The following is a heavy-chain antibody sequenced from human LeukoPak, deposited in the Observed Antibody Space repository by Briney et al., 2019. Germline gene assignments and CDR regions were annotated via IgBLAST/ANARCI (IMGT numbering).Heavy chain of an antibody. CDR1: GFTFSSYG. CDR2: ISSSSSYI. D-gene: IGHD3-22*01. Sequence: GGSLRLSCAASGFTFSSYGMSWVRQAPGKGLEWVSSISSSSSYIYYADSVKGRFTISRDNAKNSLYLQMNSLRAEDTAVYYCARLNYDSSGYKDPDYWGQGTLVTVSS. CDR3: ARLNYDSSGYKDPDY. J-gene: IGHJ4*02. V-gene: IGHV3-21*01.